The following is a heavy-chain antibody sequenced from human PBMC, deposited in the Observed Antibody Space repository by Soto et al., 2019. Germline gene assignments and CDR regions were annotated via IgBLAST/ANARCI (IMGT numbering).Heavy chain of an antibody. J-gene: IGHJ4*01. V-gene: IGHV3-53*01. CDR2: IYPAGHT. CDR3: ARGAPDSNGSPFDH. D-gene: IGHD3-22*01. Sequence: EVQLVESGGGLVQPGGSLRLSCAASGFTVSSHYMAWVRLTPGMGLEWVSLIYPAGHTYYRDSVKGRFTISRDHSKNTLSLHIDSLRAEDAAVYFCARGAPDSNGSPFDHWGQGTRVTMSS. CDR1: GFTVSSHY.